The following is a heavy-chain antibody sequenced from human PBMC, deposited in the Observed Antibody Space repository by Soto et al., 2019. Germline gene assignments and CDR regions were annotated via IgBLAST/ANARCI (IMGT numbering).Heavy chain of an antibody. Sequence: PGGSLRLSCAASGFTFSNYWMHWVRQAPGKGLVWVSRIKSDGSSTSYADPVKGRFTISRDNAKNTLHLQMHSLRAEDTAVYYCARVWWESREIDYWGQGTLVTVSS. CDR2: IKSDGSST. D-gene: IGHD1-26*01. CDR3: ARVWWESREIDY. J-gene: IGHJ4*02. CDR1: GFTFSNYW. V-gene: IGHV3-74*01.